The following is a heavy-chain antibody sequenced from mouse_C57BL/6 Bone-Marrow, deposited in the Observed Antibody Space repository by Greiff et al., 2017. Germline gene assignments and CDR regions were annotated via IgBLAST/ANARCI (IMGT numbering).Heavy chain of an antibody. CDR2: IYPGNSDT. Sequence: EVQLQESGTVLARPGASVKMSCKTSGYTFTSYWMHWVKQRPGQGLEWIGAIYPGNSDTSYNQKFKGKAKLTAVTSASTAYMELSSLTNADSAVYYCTRKGLLPVVYFDYWGQGTTLTVSS. CDR1: GYTFTSYW. J-gene: IGHJ2*01. V-gene: IGHV1-5*01. CDR3: TRKGLLPVVYFDY. D-gene: IGHD1-1*01.